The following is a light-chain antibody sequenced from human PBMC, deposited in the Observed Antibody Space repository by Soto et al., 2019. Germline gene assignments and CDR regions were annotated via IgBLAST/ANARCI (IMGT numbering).Light chain of an antibody. V-gene: IGKV1-9*01. CDR3: QQLNSFPIP. J-gene: IGKJ3*01. CDR2: GAS. Sequence: IQLTQSPSPLSASVGDRVTISCRASQGIANFLAWYQQKPGKAPKLLIYGASTLQSGVPSRFSGSGSGTDFTLTISSLQPEDFATYYCQQLNSFPIPFGPGTKVDIK. CDR1: QGIANF.